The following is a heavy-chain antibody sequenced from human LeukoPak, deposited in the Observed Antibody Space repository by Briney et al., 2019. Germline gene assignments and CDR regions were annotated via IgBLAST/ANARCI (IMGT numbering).Heavy chain of an antibody. Sequence: GAAVKVSCKASGYTFTTYGVTWVPQAPGQGLEWMGWISPYNGDTNYAQNLQGRVTLTTDTSTSTAYMELRSLRSDDTAVYYCARDGAVAAVFDYWRQGTLVTVSS. D-gene: IGHD6-19*01. CDR1: GYTFTTYG. V-gene: IGHV1-18*01. J-gene: IGHJ4*02. CDR2: ISPYNGDT. CDR3: ARDGAVAAVFDY.